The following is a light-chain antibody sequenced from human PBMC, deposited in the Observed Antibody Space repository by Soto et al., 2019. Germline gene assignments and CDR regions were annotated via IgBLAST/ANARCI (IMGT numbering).Light chain of an antibody. CDR1: SSDVGTYNL. Sequence: QSVLTQPASVSGSPGQSITISCTGSSSDVGTYNLVSWYQQHAGKAPKLMIYEVTKRPSGVSNRFSGSKSGNTASLTISGLQAEDEADYYCCSYAGSGSFYVFGNGTKVTVL. CDR2: EVT. J-gene: IGLJ1*01. CDR3: CSYAGSGSFYV. V-gene: IGLV2-23*02.